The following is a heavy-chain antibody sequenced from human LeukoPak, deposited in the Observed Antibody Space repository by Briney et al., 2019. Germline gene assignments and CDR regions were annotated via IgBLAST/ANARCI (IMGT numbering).Heavy chain of an antibody. CDR2: ISWNSGSI. Sequence: GGSLRLSCAASGFTFDDYAMHWVRQAPGKGLEWVSGISWNSGSIGYADSVKGRFTISRDNAKNFLYLQMNSLRAEDTALYYCAKDMSASGSPSGYYYYGMDVWGQGTTVTVSS. V-gene: IGHV3-9*01. CDR1: GFTFDDYA. D-gene: IGHD3-10*01. CDR3: AKDMSASGSPSGYYYYGMDV. J-gene: IGHJ6*02.